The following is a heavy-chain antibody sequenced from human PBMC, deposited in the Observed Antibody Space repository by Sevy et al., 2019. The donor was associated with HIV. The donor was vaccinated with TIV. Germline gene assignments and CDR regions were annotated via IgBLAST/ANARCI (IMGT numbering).Heavy chain of an antibody. J-gene: IGHJ3*02. V-gene: IGHV3-21*01. CDR3: ARLEYVSTSGAFDI. CDR2: ISRSSSYI. Sequence: GGSLRLSCAASGFTFSSHSMNWVRQAPGKGLEWVSSISRSSSYIYYADSVKGRFTISRDNAKNSLYLQMNSLRAEDTAVYYCARLEYVSTSGAFDIWGQGTMVTVSS. D-gene: IGHD6-6*01. CDR1: GFTFSSHS.